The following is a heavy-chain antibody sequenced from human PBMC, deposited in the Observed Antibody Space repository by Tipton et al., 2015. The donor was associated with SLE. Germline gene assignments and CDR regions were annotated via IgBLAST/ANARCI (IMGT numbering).Heavy chain of an antibody. CDR2: IYSSGNT. V-gene: IGHV4-61*02. Sequence: TLSLTCTVSGDSITSGNYYWSWIRQPAGKGLEWIGRIYSSGNTNYNPSLKSRVTMSIDTSKNQFSLKLSSVTAADTAVYYCARDEYRYDGTGYHLLGHFDYWGQGTLVTVSS. D-gene: IGHD3-22*01. CDR3: ARDEYRYDGTGYHLLGHFDY. J-gene: IGHJ4*02. CDR1: GDSITSGNYY.